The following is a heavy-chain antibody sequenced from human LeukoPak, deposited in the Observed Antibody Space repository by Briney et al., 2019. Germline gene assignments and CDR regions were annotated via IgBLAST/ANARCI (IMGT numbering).Heavy chain of an antibody. D-gene: IGHD1-26*01. V-gene: IGHV3-23*01. CDR1: GFTFASFA. Sequence: GGSLRLSCAASGFTFASFAMSWVRQAPGKGLEWVSAISGGDGSTYYTDSVKGRFTISRDSSKNTLFLHMNTLRAEDTAIYYCAKDRTVGASYWYFDLWGRGTLVTVSS. CDR3: AKDRTVGASYWYFDL. J-gene: IGHJ2*01. CDR2: ISGGDGST.